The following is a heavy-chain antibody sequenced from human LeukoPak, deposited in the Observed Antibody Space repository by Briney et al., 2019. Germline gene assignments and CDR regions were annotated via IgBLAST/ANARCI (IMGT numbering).Heavy chain of an antibody. Sequence: PSETLSLTCTVSGGSISSGGYYWSWIRQPPGKGLEWIGYIYHSGSTYYNPSLKSRVTISVDRSKNQFSLKLSSVTAADTAVYYCARGGVRGATRVWGQGILVTVSS. J-gene: IGHJ4*02. CDR2: IYHSGST. CDR3: ARGGVRGATRV. CDR1: GGSISSGGYY. D-gene: IGHD3-10*01. V-gene: IGHV4-30-2*01.